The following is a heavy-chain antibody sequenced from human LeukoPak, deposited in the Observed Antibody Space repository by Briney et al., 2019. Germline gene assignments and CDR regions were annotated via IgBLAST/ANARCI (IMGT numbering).Heavy chain of an antibody. CDR3: ARLIYYDSSGYQVYAFDI. CDR2: INHSGST. Sequence: PSETLSLTCAVYGGSFSGYYWSWIRQPPGKGLEWIGEINHSGSTNYNPSLKSRVTISVDTSKNQFSLKLSSVTAADTAVYYCARLIYYDSSGYQVYAFDIWGQGTMVTVSS. J-gene: IGHJ3*02. D-gene: IGHD3-22*01. CDR1: GGSFSGYY. V-gene: IGHV4-34*09.